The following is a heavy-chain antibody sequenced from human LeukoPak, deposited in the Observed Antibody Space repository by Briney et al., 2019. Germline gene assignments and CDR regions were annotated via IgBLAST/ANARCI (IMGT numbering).Heavy chain of an antibody. CDR1: GFTFSSYG. D-gene: IGHD1-26*01. V-gene: IGHV3-23*01. J-gene: IGHJ4*02. CDR3: VRGIVLWPTAFDY. Sequence: GGSLRLSCAASGFTFSSYGMSWVRQAPGKGLEWVSAITATASSTHDADSVQGRFTISRDNSKNTLYLQMNSLRAEDTAVYYCVRGIVLWPTAFDYWGQGTLVTVSS. CDR2: ITATASST.